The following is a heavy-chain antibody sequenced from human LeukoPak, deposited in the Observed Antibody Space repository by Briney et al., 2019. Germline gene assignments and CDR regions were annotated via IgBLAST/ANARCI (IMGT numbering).Heavy chain of an antibody. Sequence: GGSLRLSCAASGFTFSSYAMHWVRQAPGKRLVYLSYITSDGGTTYYSDSVKGRFTISRDNSKNTLYLQMGSLRAGDMALYYCARDLRGAADYWGQGTLVTVSS. J-gene: IGHJ4*02. V-gene: IGHV3-64*02. CDR3: ARDLRGAADY. CDR2: ITSDGGTT. CDR1: GFTFSSYA. D-gene: IGHD1-26*01.